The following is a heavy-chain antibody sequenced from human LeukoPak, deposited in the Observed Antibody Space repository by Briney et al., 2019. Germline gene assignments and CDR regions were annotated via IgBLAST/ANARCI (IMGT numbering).Heavy chain of an antibody. J-gene: IGHJ6*02. CDR3: ARDQVVVVPAALRV. CDR2: ISGSSYYI. CDR1: GFTFSSYT. Sequence: GGSLRLFCAASGFTFSSYTVNWIRQATGKGLEWVSSISGSSYYIYYAHSVRGRFTIPRDNAKNSLYLQMNSLRDGDTAVYYCARDQVVVVPAALRVWGQGTTVTVSS. D-gene: IGHD2-2*01. V-gene: IGHV3-21*04.